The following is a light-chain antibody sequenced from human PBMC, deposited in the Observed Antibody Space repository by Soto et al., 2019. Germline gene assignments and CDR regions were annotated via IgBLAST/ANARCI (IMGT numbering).Light chain of an antibody. V-gene: IGKV1-39*01. CDR3: QQSSNIPWT. Sequence: IQMTQSPSSLSASVGDRVTITCRTSQHVDRYLSWYQQIPGRAPKLLIYSAPSLVSGVPPRFRGSASGTEFTLSISSLQREDFATYFCQQSSNIPWTSGQGTKADIK. J-gene: IGKJ1*01. CDR1: QHVDRY. CDR2: SAP.